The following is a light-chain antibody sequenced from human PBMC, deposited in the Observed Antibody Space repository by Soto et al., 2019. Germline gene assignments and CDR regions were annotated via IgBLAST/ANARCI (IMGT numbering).Light chain of an antibody. CDR2: SAS. Sequence: AIQLTQSPSSLSASVGDRVTITCRASQGIRNDLGWYQQKPGKAPKLLIYSASSLQSGVPSRFSGSGSGTDFTLTISSLQPEDFATYYCLHDYNCPLTFGQGTKV. J-gene: IGKJ1*01. CDR1: QGIRND. V-gene: IGKV1-6*01. CDR3: LHDYNCPLT.